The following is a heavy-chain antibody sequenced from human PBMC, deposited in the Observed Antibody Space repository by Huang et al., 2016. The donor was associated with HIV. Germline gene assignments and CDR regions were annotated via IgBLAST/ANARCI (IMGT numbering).Heavy chain of an antibody. Sequence: SGYYWEWIRQPPGKGLECVGSIFYTGTVYYNPSLKSRATISIDTSENRFSLNLTSVTAADTALYFCARHRTSSYIDSWGPGSLVTVSS. CDR2: IFYTGTV. D-gene: IGHD3-10*01. V-gene: IGHV4-39*01. CDR1: SGYY. J-gene: IGHJ4*02. CDR3: ARHRTSSYIDS.